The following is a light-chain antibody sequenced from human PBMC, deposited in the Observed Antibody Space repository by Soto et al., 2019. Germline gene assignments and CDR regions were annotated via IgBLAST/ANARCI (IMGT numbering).Light chain of an antibody. V-gene: IGKV3-15*01. CDR3: QQYRNWPRT. CDR1: QSVSST. CDR2: GAS. J-gene: IGKJ1*01. Sequence: EIVMTQSPVTLSVSPGERATLSCRASQSVSSTLAWYQQRPGHAPRLLIYGASTRATDMPGRFSGRGSGTEFTLTINNLQSEDFAVYYCQQYRNWPRTFGQGTKVDI.